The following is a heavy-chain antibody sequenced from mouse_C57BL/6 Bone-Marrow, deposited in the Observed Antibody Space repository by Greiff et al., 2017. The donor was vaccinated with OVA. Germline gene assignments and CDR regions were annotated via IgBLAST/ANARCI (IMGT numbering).Heavy chain of an antibody. CDR3: ARNYGSSPYWYFDV. V-gene: IGHV5-17*01. CDR1: GFTFSDYG. CDR2: ISSGSSTI. D-gene: IGHD1-1*01. J-gene: IGHJ1*03. Sequence: DVTLVASGGCLVKPGGSLKLSCAASGFTFSDYGMHWVRQAPEKGLSWVAYISSGSSTIYYADTVKGRFTISRDNAKNTLFLQMTSLRSEDTAMYYCARNYGSSPYWYFDVWGTGTTVTVSS.